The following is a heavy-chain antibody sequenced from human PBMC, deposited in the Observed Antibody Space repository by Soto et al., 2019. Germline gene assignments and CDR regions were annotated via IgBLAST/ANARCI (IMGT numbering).Heavy chain of an antibody. Sequence: SETLSLTCTVSGGSITNYYWSWIRQPPGKGLEWIGYIYSSGITNYNPSLKSRVTISADTSKNQVSLKLTSVTAADTAVYYCARDHPHSYGIYYFDYWGQGTLVTVSS. CDR2: IYSSGIT. V-gene: IGHV4-59*01. D-gene: IGHD5-18*01. CDR1: GGSITNYY. J-gene: IGHJ4*02. CDR3: ARDHPHSYGIYYFDY.